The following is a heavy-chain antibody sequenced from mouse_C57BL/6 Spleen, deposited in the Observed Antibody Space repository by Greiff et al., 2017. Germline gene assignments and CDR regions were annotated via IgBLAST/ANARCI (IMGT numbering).Heavy chain of an antibody. Sequence: EVQLQQSGPELVKPGASVKIPCKASGYTFTDYNMDWVKQSHGKSLEWIGDINPNNGGTIYNQKFKGKATLTVDKSSSTAYMELRSLTSDDTAVYYCASRRNSWFAYWGQGTLVTVSA. V-gene: IGHV1-18*01. J-gene: IGHJ3*01. CDR2: INPNNGGT. CDR3: ASRRNSWFAY. D-gene: IGHD2-1*01. CDR1: GYTFTDYN.